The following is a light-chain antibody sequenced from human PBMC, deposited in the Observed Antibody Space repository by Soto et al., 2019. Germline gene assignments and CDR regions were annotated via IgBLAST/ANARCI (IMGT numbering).Light chain of an antibody. CDR3: TSYTSISTLV. J-gene: IGLJ1*01. CDR2: DVS. V-gene: IGLV2-14*03. Sequence: QSALTQPASVSGSPGQTITISCTGTSSDVGGYNYVSWYQHHPGKAPKLMIYDVSNRPSGVSNRFSGSKSGNTASLTISGLQTEYEADYYCTSYTSISTLVFGTGTKLTVL. CDR1: SSDVGGYNY.